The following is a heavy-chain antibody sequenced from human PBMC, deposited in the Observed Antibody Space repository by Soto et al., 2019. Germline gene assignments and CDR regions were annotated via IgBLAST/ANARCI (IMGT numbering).Heavy chain of an antibody. CDR2: ISTTSFTI. Sequence: GSLLLTCSAPGFRFSTYNMDWVRQAPGKGPEWIAHISTTSFTIYYADSVKGRFTISRDNDRNSLYLEMNSLRDEDTAVYYCARDRCYDGTCYSASDSWGQGTLVTVYS. J-gene: IGHJ5*01. CDR3: ARDRCYDGTCYSASDS. V-gene: IGHV3-48*02. CDR1: GFRFSTYN. D-gene: IGHD2-15*01.